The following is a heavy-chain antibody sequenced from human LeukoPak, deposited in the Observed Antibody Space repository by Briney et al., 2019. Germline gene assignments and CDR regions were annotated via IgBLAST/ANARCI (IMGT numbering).Heavy chain of an antibody. Sequence: SETLSLTCAVYGGSFSGYYWSWIRQPPGKGLEWIGEINHSGSTNYNPSLKSRVTISVDTSKNQFSLKLSSVTAADTAVYYCARHLSSSWYGNWFDPWGRGTLVTVSS. V-gene: IGHV4-34*01. CDR2: INHSGST. CDR3: ARHLSSSWYGNWFDP. D-gene: IGHD6-13*01. J-gene: IGHJ5*02. CDR1: GGSFSGYY.